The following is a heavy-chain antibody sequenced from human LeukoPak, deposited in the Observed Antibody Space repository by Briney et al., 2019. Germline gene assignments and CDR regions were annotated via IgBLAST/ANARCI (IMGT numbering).Heavy chain of an antibody. CDR2: ISSSGSTI. J-gene: IGHJ4*02. CDR3: AKPHYYDSSGYYYDY. V-gene: IGHV3-11*01. D-gene: IGHD3-22*01. CDR1: GFTFSDYY. Sequence: PGGSLRLSCAASGFTFSDYYMSWIRQAPGKGVEWVSYISSSGSTIYYAGSVKGRFTISSDNAKNSLYLQMNSLRAEDTGLYYCAKPHYYDSSGYYYDYWGQGTLVTVSS.